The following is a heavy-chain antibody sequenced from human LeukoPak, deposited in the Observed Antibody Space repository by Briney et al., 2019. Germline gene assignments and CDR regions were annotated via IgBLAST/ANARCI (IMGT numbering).Heavy chain of an antibody. CDR2: IKEDGSEK. J-gene: IGHJ4*02. Sequence: PGGSLRLSCAASGFTFSRYAMTWVRQAPGKGLEWVANIKEDGSEKSYADSVEGRFTISRDDAKNSLYLQMISLRAEDTAVYFCTRGRGYHLIWGQGTLVTVSS. CDR1: GFTFSRYA. CDR3: TRGRGYHLI. V-gene: IGHV3-7*01. D-gene: IGHD5-12*01.